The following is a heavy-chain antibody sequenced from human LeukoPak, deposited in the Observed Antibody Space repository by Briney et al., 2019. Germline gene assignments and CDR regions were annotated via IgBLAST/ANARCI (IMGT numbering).Heavy chain of an antibody. V-gene: IGHV3-23*01. CDR3: AKEQPIYGGFDI. CDR1: GFTFSSYA. D-gene: IGHD3-16*01. CDR2: ISGSGGST. J-gene: IGHJ3*02. Sequence: GGSLRLSCAASGFTFSSYAMCWGRQAPGKGRWRVSAISGSGGSTYYADSVKGRFTISRDNSKNTLYLQIHSLRAEDTAVYYCAKEQPIYGGFDIWGQGTMVTVSS.